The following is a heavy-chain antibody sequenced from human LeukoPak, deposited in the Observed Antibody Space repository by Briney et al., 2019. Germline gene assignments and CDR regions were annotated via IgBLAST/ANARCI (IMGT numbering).Heavy chain of an antibody. CDR3: ARGMYYFDY. Sequence: GESLKISCKGSGYSFTSYWIGWVRPLPERVLEWRGIIYPGDSDTRYSPSFRGQVTISADKSISTAYLQWSSLKASHAAMYYCARGMYYFDYWGQGTLVTVSS. CDR2: IYPGDSDT. V-gene: IGHV5-51*01. CDR1: GYSFTSYW. D-gene: IGHD3-16*01. J-gene: IGHJ4*02.